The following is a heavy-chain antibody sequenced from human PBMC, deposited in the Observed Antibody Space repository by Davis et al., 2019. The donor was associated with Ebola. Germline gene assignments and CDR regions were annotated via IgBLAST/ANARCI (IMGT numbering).Heavy chain of an antibody. D-gene: IGHD3-22*01. Sequence: PGGSLRLSCAASGFTFSSYAMSWVRQAPGKGLEWVSAISGSGGSTYYADSVKGRFTISRDNSKNTLYLQMNSLRAEDTAVYYCAKDSSAQDSSGYYPFDYWGQGTLVTVSS. CDR1: GFTFSSYA. CDR3: AKDSSAQDSSGYYPFDY. CDR2: ISGSGGST. J-gene: IGHJ4*02. V-gene: IGHV3-23*01.